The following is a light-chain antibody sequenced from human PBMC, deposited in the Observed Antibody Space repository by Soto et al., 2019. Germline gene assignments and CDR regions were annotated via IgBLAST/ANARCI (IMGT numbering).Light chain of an antibody. CDR1: QSISSY. Sequence: DLQMTQSPSSLSASVGDRVTITCRASQSISSYLNWYQQKPGKAPKLLIYAASSLQSGVPSRFSGSGSGTDFTLTISSLQPEDFATYYCQRAFGQGTKLEIK. CDR3: QRA. J-gene: IGKJ2*01. CDR2: AAS. V-gene: IGKV1-39*01.